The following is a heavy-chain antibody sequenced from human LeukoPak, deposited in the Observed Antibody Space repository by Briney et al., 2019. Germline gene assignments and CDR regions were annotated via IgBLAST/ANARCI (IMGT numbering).Heavy chain of an antibody. CDR1: GFTFSSYA. CDR3: VRALLGDFDY. V-gene: IGHV3-64*01. CDR2: ISSNGGST. D-gene: IGHD1-26*01. Sequence: PGGSLRLSCAASGFTFSSYAMHWVRQAPGKGLEYVSAISSNGGSTYYANSVKGRFTISRDNSKNTLYLQMGSLRAEDMAVYYCVRALLGDFDYWGQGTLVTVSS. J-gene: IGHJ4*02.